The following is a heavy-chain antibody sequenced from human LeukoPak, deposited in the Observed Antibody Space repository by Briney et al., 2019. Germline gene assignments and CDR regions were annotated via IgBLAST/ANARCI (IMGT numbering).Heavy chain of an antibody. CDR1: GFTFSSYW. CDR3: ARDDIVVVPAVSHNVDY. D-gene: IGHD2-2*01. V-gene: IGHV3-7*01. Sequence: GGSLRLSCAASGFTFSSYWMSWVRQAPGKGLEWVADIKQDGSEKYYVDSVKGRFTISRDNAKNSLYLQMNSLRAEDTAVYYCARDDIVVVPAVSHNVDYWGQGTLVTVSS. CDR2: IKQDGSEK. J-gene: IGHJ4*02.